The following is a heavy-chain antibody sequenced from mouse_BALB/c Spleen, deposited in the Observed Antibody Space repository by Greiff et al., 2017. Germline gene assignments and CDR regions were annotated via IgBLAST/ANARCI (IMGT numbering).Heavy chain of an antibody. J-gene: IGHJ3*01. D-gene: IGHD2-1*01. Sequence: QVQLKQSGAELVRPGASVTLSCKASGYTFTDYEMHWVKQTPVHGLEWIGAIDPETGGTAYNQKFKGKATLTADKSSSTAYMELRSLTSEDSAVYYCTNVVTALSDWGQGTLVTVSA. CDR3: TNVVTALSD. V-gene: IGHV1-15*01. CDR1: GYTFTDYE. CDR2: IDPETGGT.